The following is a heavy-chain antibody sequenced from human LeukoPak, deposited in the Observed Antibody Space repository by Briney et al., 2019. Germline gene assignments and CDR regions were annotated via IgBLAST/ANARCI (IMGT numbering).Heavy chain of an antibody. CDR3: ARDSRYCGGDCPQYFQH. D-gene: IGHD2-21*01. CDR2: IYSGGST. J-gene: IGHJ1*01. V-gene: IGHV3-66*01. CDR1: GFTVSSNY. Sequence: GGSLRLSCAASGFTVSSNYMSWVRQAPGKGLEWVSVIYSGGSTYYADSVKGRFTISRDNSKNTLYLQMNSLRAEDTAVYYCARDSRYCGGDCPQYFQHWGQGTLVTVSS.